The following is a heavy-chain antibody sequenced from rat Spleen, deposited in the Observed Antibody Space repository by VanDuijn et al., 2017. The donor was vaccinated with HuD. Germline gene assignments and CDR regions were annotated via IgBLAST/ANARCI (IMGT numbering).Heavy chain of an antibody. V-gene: IGHV5-25*01. CDR1: GFTFSNYD. CDR3: ARPSTETYCFDY. D-gene: IGHD1-11*01. J-gene: IGHJ2*01. CDR2: ISTSGGST. Sequence: EVQLVESGGGLVQPGRSMHLSCAASGFTFSNYDMAWVRQAPTKGLEWVASISTSGGSTYYRDSVKGRFTVSRDNAKSTLYLQMDSLRSEDTATYYCARPSTETYCFDYWGQGVMVTVSS.